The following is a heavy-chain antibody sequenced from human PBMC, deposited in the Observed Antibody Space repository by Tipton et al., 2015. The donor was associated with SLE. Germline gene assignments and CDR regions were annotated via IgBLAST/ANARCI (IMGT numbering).Heavy chain of an antibody. D-gene: IGHD2-15*01. Sequence: SLRLSCAASGFTFSSYAMHWVRQAPGKGLEWVAVISYDGSNKYYADSVKGRFTISRDNSKNTLYLQMNSLRAEDTAVYYCARDRGLVVPFYAFDIWGQGTMVTVSS. CDR3: ARDRGLVVPFYAFDI. CDR2: ISYDGSNK. CDR1: GFTFSSYA. V-gene: IGHV3-30-3*01. J-gene: IGHJ3*02.